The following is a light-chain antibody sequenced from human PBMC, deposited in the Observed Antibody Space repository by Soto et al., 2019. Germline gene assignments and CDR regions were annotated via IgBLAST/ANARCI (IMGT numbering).Light chain of an antibody. CDR1: ADTRSD. J-gene: IGKJ1*01. CDR3: LQFNCYPRT. CDR2: ATF. V-gene: IGKV1-17*02. Sequence: DIQMTPSPSSLTASVGDRVTITCRASADTRSDLGWYQQRPGRAPKRLIYATFTLQSGVTSRFSGSRCGTEFTLTISNLQPEDVATYYCLQFNCYPRTFGQGTKVDI.